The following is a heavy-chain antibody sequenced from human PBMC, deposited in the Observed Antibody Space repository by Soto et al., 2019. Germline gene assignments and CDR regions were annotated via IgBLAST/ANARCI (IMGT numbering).Heavy chain of an antibody. CDR1: GFSLSTSGMC. V-gene: IGHV2-70*01. Sequence: SGPTLVNPTQTLTLTCTFSGFSLSTSGMCVSWIRQPPGKALEWLALIDWDDDKYYSTSLKTRLTISKDTSKNQVVLTMTNMDPVETATYYCARIRSSSGKVYYYYYYAMDVWGQGTTVTVSS. CDR2: IDWDDDK. CDR3: ARIRSSSGKVYYYYYYAMDV. D-gene: IGHD6-6*01. J-gene: IGHJ6*02.